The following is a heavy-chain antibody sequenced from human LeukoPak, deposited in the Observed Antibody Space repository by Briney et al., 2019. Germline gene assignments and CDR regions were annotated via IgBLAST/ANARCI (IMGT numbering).Heavy chain of an antibody. CDR2: INPNSGGT. CDR1: GYTFTGYY. CDR3: ARDESSGWYYFDY. Sequence: SSVKVSCKASGYTFTGYYMHWVRQAPGQGLEWMGWINPNSGGTNYAQKFQGRVTMTRDTSISTAYMELSRLRSDDTAVYYCARDESSGWYYFDYWGQGTLVTVSS. V-gene: IGHV1-2*02. D-gene: IGHD6-19*01. J-gene: IGHJ4*02.